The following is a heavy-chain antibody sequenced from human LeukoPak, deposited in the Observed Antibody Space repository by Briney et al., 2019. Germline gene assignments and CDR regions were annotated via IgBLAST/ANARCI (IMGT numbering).Heavy chain of an antibody. CDR1: GFTFSSYA. CDR2: ISGSGGST. CDR3: ARWGGGSYSYGAFDI. Sequence: PGGSLRLSCAASGFTFSSYAMSWVRQAPGKGLEWVSAISGSGGSTYYADSVKGRFAISRDNSKNTLYLQMNSLRAEDTAVYYCARWGGGSYSYGAFDIWGQGTMVTVSS. D-gene: IGHD1-26*01. J-gene: IGHJ3*02. V-gene: IGHV3-23*01.